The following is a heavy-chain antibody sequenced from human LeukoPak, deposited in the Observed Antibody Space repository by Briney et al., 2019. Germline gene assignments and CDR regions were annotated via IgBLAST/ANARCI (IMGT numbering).Heavy chain of an antibody. CDR1: GFTFSNYN. V-gene: IGHV3-21*04. Sequence: GGSLRLSCAASGFTFSNYNMNWVRQAPGKSLEWVSSITSDGRYKYYVDSVRGRFTISRDNDKNSLFLQVDSLRAEDTALYYCARGYSGSYSGHFDYWGQGTLVTVSS. D-gene: IGHD1-26*01. CDR2: ITSDGRYK. CDR3: ARGYSGSYSGHFDY. J-gene: IGHJ4*02.